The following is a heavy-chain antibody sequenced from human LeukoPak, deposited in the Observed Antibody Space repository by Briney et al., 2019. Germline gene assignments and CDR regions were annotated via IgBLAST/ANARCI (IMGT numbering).Heavy chain of an antibody. CDR2: ISGSGGST. D-gene: IGHD5-12*01. J-gene: IGHJ4*01. V-gene: IGHV3-23*01. CDR3: AEGRVATVYFFDY. CDR1: GFSFSSYA. Sequence: GGSLRLSCAASGFSFSSYAMGWVRQAPGKGLEWVSAISGSGGSTYYADSVKGRFTISRDNSKNTLYLQMNSLRAEDTAVYYCAEGRVATVYFFDYWGHGTLVTVSS.